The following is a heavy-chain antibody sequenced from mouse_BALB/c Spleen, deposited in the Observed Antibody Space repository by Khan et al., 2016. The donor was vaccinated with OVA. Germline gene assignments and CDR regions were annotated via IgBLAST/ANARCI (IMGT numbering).Heavy chain of an antibody. Sequence: VELVVSGAELARPGASVKMSCKASGYTFTSYTIHWIKKRPGQGLEWIGYINPSNGYTNYNQKFKDKATLTTDKSSTTAYLQLSSLTSDDSAVYSCVRDGTYHRNDGWFAYWGQGTLVTVSA. D-gene: IGHD2-14*01. CDR2: INPSNGYT. CDR1: GYTFTSYT. CDR3: VRDGTYHRNDGWFAY. J-gene: IGHJ3*01. V-gene: IGHV1-4*01.